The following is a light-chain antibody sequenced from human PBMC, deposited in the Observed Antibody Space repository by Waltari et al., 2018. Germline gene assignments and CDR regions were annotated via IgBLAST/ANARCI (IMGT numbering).Light chain of an antibody. CDR1: QSISRY. CDR3: QNHERLPAM. J-gene: IGKJ1*01. CDR2: AAS. Sequence: EIVLTQSPGSLYLSPGEIATLSCRASQSISRYLAWYQQKPGQAPRLLIYAASSRATGIPDRFSGSGSGTDFSLTISRLEPEDFAVYYCQNHERLPAMFGQGTKVEIK. V-gene: IGKV3-20*01.